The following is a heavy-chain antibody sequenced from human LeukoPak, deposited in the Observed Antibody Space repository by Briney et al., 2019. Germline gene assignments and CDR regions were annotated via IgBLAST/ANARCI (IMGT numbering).Heavy chain of an antibody. CDR2: ISGSGGST. D-gene: IGHD6-6*01. Sequence: PGGSLRLSCAASGFTFSSYAMSWVRQAPGKGLEWVSAISGSGGSTYYADSVKGRFTIPRDNSKNTLYLQMNSLRAEDTAVYYCAKLWAAVAARPAFDYWGQGTLVTVSS. CDR3: AKLWAAVAARPAFDY. V-gene: IGHV3-23*01. CDR1: GFTFSSYA. J-gene: IGHJ4*02.